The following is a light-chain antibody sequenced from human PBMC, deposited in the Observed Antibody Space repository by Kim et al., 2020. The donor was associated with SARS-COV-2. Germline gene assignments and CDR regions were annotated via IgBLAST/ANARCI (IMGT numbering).Light chain of an antibody. Sequence: PGERATLPCRASQSVASNLAWYQQKRGQAPRLLIYGASTRATGTPARFSGSGSGTEFSLTISSLQSEDFAVYYCQHYNGWPPYTFGQGTKLEI. CDR1: QSVASN. V-gene: IGKV3-15*01. J-gene: IGKJ2*01. CDR2: GAS. CDR3: QHYNGWPPYT.